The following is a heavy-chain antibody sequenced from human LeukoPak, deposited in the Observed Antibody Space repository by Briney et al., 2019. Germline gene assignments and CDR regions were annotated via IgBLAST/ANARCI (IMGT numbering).Heavy chain of an antibody. CDR3: AKDTSEMATITLDY. J-gene: IGHJ4*02. D-gene: IGHD5-24*01. CDR2: ISWNSGSI. V-gene: IGHV3-9*01. CDR1: GFTFDDYA. Sequence: PGGSLRLSCAASGFTFDDYAMHWVRQAPGKGLEWVSGISWNSGSIGYADSVKGRFTISRDNAKNSLYLQMNSLRAEDTALYYCAKDTSEMATITLDYWGQGTLVTVSS.